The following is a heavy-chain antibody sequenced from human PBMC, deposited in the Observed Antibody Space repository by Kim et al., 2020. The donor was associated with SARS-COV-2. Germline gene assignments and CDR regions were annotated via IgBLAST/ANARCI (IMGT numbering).Heavy chain of an antibody. CDR3: ARGLYYDSSGYYRRVDY. D-gene: IGHD3-22*01. J-gene: IGHJ4*02. V-gene: IGHV1-18*04. CDR1: GYTFTSYG. Sequence: ASVKVSCKASGYTFTSYGISWVRQAPGQGLEWMGWISAYNGNTNYAQKLQGRVTMTTDTSTSTAYMELRSLRSDDTAVYYCARGLYYDSSGYYRRVDYWGQGTLVTVSS. CDR2: ISAYNGNT.